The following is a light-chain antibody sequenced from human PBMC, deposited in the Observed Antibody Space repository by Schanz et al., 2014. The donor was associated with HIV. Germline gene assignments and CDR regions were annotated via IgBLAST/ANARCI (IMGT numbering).Light chain of an antibody. CDR1: QTISSW. CDR3: QQYSSFSWT. Sequence: DIQMTQSPSTLSASIGDRVTITCRASQTISSWLAWYQQKPGKAPKLLIYKASSLESGVPSRFSGSGSGTEFTLTISSLQPDDFATYFCQQYSSFSWTFGQGTKVEMK. CDR2: KAS. V-gene: IGKV1-5*03. J-gene: IGKJ1*01.